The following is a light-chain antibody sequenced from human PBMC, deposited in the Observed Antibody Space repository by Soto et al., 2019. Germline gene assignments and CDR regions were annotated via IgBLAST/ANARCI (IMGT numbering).Light chain of an antibody. V-gene: IGLV8-61*01. J-gene: IGLJ3*02. Sequence: QAVVTQEPSFSVSPGRTVTLTCGLSSGSVSTGYYPSWYQQTPGQAPRTLIYNTNTRSSGVPDRFSGSILGNKAALTITGAQADDESDYYCVLYMGSGISLFGGGTKVTVL. CDR2: NTN. CDR1: SGSVSTGYY. CDR3: VLYMGSGISL.